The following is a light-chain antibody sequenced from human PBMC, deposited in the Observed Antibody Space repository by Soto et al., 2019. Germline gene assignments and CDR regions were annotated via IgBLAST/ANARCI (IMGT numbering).Light chain of an antibody. CDR3: SSYTTSSTVV. V-gene: IGLV2-14*01. Sequence: QSALTQPASVSGSPGQSITISCTGTSSDVGGYNYVSWYQQHPDKAPKLTIYDVSNRPSGVSNRYSCSKSGNTASLTISGLQAEDEADYLCSSYTTSSTVVFGGGTKLTVL. CDR2: DVS. CDR1: SSDVGGYNY. J-gene: IGLJ2*01.